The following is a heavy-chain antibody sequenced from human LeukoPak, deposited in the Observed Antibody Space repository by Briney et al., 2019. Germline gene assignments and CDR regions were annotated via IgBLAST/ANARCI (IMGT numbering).Heavy chain of an antibody. Sequence: PSETLSLTCSVSGDSIISSSYYWGWIRQPPGKGLEWIGSIYYSGRTYYNPSLKSRVTVSVDTSKNQFSLKLSSVTAADTAVYYCASYYDSSSWYSYFDHWGQGTLVTVSS. V-gene: IGHV4-39*01. J-gene: IGHJ4*02. CDR1: GDSIISSSYY. D-gene: IGHD6-13*01. CDR3: ASYYDSSSWYSYFDH. CDR2: IYYSGRT.